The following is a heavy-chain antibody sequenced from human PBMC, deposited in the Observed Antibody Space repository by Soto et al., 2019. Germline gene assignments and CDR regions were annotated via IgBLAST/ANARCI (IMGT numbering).Heavy chain of an antibody. Sequence: EVQLLESGGGLVQPGGSLTLSCAASGFRFRDYTMSWVRQAPGKVLESISVILSNYNTYYTDSVRGRFTISRDSSNNMLYLGMNSLRAEDTAVYYCARRVNGYFDYWGQGDLVTVSS. CDR3: ARRVNGYFDY. D-gene: IGHD2-8*01. CDR2: ILSNYNT. J-gene: IGHJ4*02. V-gene: IGHV3-23*05. CDR1: GFRFRDYT.